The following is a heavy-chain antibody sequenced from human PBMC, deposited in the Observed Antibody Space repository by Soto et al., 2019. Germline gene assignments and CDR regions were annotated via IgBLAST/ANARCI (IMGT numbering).Heavy chain of an antibody. J-gene: IGHJ4*02. CDR1: GFTFTSYA. Sequence: PGGSLRLSCAASGFTFTSYAMNWVRQAPGKGLEWVSAISGTGGDTYYADSVKGRFTISRDNSKNTLYLQMNSLRAEDTAVYYCARESGYSSGWYGYWGQGTLVTVSS. CDR3: ARESGYSSGWYGY. V-gene: IGHV3-23*01. D-gene: IGHD6-19*01. CDR2: ISGTGGDT.